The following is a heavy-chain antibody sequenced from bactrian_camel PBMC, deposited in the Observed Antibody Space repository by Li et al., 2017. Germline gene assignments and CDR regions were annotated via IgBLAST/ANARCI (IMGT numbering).Heavy chain of an antibody. CDR3: AADQRWCSLDRPTKYAY. Sequence: HVQLVESGGGSVQAGGSLSLSCEASGYTDTACMGWFCQRLGKEREGVAVIGNEGSKGYDESVKGRFTISKDNAKNRVYLLMNSLKPEDTGMYYCAADQRWCSLDRPTKYAYYGQGTQVTVS. D-gene: IGHD3*01. CDR1: GYTDTAC. CDR2: IGNEGSK. V-gene: IGHV3-3*01. J-gene: IGHJ4*01.